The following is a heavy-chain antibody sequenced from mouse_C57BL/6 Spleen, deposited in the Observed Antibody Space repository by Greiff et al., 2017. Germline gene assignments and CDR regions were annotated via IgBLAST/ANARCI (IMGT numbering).Heavy chain of an antibody. CDR3: ASLYGYDEGAWFAY. V-gene: IGHV1-80*01. CDR1: GYAFSSYW. Sequence: QVQLQQSGAELVKPGASVKISCKASGYAFSSYWMNWVKQRPGKGLEWIGQIYPGDGDTNYNGKFKGKDTLTADKSSRPAYMQLSSLPSEDSAVYFCASLYGYDEGAWFAYWGQGTLVTVSA. CDR2: IYPGDGDT. J-gene: IGHJ3*01. D-gene: IGHD2-2*01.